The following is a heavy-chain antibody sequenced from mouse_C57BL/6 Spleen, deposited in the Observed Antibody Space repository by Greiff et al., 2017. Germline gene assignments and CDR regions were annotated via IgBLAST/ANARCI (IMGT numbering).Heavy chain of an antibody. CDR3: ARDYYGSSYGDY. V-gene: IGHV1-52*01. J-gene: IGHJ2*01. CDR2: IDPSDSET. Sequence: QVQLQQPGAELVRPGSSVKLSCKASGYTFTSYWMHWVKQRPIQGLEWIGNIDPSDSETHYNQKFKDKATLTVDKSSSTAYMQLSSLTSEDSAVYDCARDYYGSSYGDYWGQGTTLTVSS. D-gene: IGHD1-1*01. CDR1: GYTFTSYW.